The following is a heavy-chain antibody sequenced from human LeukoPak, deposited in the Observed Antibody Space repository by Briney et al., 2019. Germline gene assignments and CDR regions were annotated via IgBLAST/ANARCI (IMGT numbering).Heavy chain of an antibody. CDR1: GYTFTSYY. J-gene: IGHJ3*02. CDR3: ARDGPDYGDYAAFDI. D-gene: IGHD4-17*01. Sequence: GASVKVSCKASGYTFTSYYMHWVRQAPGQGLEWMGIINPSGGSTSYAQKFQGRVTMTRDTSTSTVYMELSSLRSEDTAVYYCARDGPDYGDYAAFDIWGQGTMVTASS. CDR2: INPSGGST. V-gene: IGHV1-46*01.